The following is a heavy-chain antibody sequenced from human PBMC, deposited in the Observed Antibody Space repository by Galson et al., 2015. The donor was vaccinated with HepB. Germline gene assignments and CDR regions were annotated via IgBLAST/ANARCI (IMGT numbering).Heavy chain of an antibody. Sequence: SLRLSCAASGFTFSSYAMHWVRQAPGKGLEWVAVISYDGSNKYYADSVKGRFTISRDNSKNTLYLQMNSLRAEDTAVYYCARDRPWSRFLEWLLLDYWGQGTLVTVSS. CDR2: ISYDGSNK. CDR3: ARDRPWSRFLEWLLLDY. V-gene: IGHV3-30-3*01. D-gene: IGHD3-3*01. CDR1: GFTFSSYA. J-gene: IGHJ4*02.